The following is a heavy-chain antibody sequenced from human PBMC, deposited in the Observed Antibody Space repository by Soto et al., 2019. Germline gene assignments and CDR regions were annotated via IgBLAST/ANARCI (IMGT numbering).Heavy chain of an antibody. D-gene: IGHD3-10*01. CDR2: IYYSGST. CDR3: ARRWGSVFEF. CDR1: GGSISSYY. J-gene: IGHJ4*02. V-gene: IGHV4-59*08. Sequence: PSETLSLTCTVSGGSISSYYWSWIRQPPGKGLEWIGYIYYSGSTNYNPSLKSRVTISVDTSKNQFSLKLSSVTAADTAVYYCARRWGSVFEFWGQGTRVTVSS.